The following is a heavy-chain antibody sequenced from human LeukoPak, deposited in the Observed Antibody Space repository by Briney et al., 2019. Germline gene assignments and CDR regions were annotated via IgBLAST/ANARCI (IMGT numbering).Heavy chain of an antibody. J-gene: IGHJ5*02. Sequence: GASVKVSCKASGYIFTSYGISWVRQASAQGLERMGSISAYNGNTNYAQNLQARVTMTTDTSTSTAYMELRSLRSDDTAVYYCARDQGPYYYDSSGSGFDPWGQGTLVTVSS. D-gene: IGHD3-22*01. CDR2: ISAYNGNT. V-gene: IGHV1-18*01. CDR1: GYIFTSYG. CDR3: ARDQGPYYYDSSGSGFDP.